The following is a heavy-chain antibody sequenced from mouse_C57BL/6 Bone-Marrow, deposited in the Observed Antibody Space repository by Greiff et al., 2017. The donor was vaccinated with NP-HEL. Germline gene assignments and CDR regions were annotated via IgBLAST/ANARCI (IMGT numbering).Heavy chain of an antibody. CDR2: IRLKSDNYAT. D-gene: IGHD2-1*01. CDR1: GFTFSNYW. V-gene: IGHV6-3*01. CDR3: IYGNSPSFYATDY. Sequence: EVQLVESGGGLVQPGGSMKLSCVASGFTFSNYWMNWVSQSPEKGLEWVAQIRLKSDNYATHYAESVKGRFTISRDDSKSSVYLQMNNLRAEDTGIYYCIYGNSPSFYATDYWGQGTSVTVSS. J-gene: IGHJ4*01.